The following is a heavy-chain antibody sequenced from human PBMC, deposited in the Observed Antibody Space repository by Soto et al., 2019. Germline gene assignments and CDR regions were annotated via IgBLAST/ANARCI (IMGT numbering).Heavy chain of an antibody. J-gene: IGHJ4*02. Sequence: PSETLSLTCTVSVGSISSSSYYWGWIRQPPGKGLEWIGSIYYSGSTYYNPSLKSRVTISVDTSKNQFSLKLSSVTAADTAVYYCARHRSRLWFGELLAPSRFDYWGQGTLVTVSS. CDR1: VGSISSSSYY. CDR3: ARHRSRLWFGELLAPSRFDY. CDR2: IYYSGST. D-gene: IGHD3-10*01. V-gene: IGHV4-39*01.